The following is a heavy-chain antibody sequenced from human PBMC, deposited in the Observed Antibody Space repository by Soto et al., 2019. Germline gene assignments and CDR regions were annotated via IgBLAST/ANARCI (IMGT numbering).Heavy chain of an antibody. D-gene: IGHD3-10*01. CDR3: ARGKYYYGSGGLDV. Sequence: GASVKVSCKASGYTFTSYDISWVRQAPGQGLEWMGGIIPIFGTANYAQKFQGRVTITADESTSTAYMELSSLRSEDTAVYYCARGKYYYGSGGLDVWGQGTTVTVSS. J-gene: IGHJ6*02. V-gene: IGHV1-69*13. CDR2: IIPIFGTA. CDR1: GYTFTSYD.